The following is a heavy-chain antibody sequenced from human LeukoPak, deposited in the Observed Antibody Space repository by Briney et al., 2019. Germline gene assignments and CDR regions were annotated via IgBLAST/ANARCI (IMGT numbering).Heavy chain of an antibody. CDR1: GFTFDDYA. J-gene: IGHJ3*02. CDR2: ISWNSGSI. Sequence: GGSLRLSCAASGFTFDDYAMHWVRQAPGKGLEWFSGISWNSGSIGYADSVKGRFTISRDNAKNSLYLQMNSLRAEDMALYYCVKDRGSSWYGDAFDIWGQGTMVTVSS. V-gene: IGHV3-9*03. D-gene: IGHD6-13*01. CDR3: VKDRGSSWYGDAFDI.